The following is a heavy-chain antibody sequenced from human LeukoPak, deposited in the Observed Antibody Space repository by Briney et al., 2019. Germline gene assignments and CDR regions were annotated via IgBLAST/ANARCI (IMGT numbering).Heavy chain of an antibody. CDR3: ARLPTGYPNWFDP. CDR1: GGSISSSSYY. Sequence: SETLSLTCTVSGGSISSSSYYWGWIRQPPGKGLEWIGNINYGGSGSTYYNPSLKSRVTISVDMSRGQFSLKLNSVTAADTAVYYCARLPTGYPNWFDPWGQGTLVTVSS. V-gene: IGHV4-39*01. CDR2: INYGGSGST. D-gene: IGHD3-9*01. J-gene: IGHJ5*02.